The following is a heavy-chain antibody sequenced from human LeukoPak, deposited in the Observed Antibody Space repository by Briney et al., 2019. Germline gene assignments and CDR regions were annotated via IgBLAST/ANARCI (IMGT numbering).Heavy chain of an antibody. CDR2: ISYDGSNE. J-gene: IGHJ4*02. CDR3: ARDGRRLYCSGGSCYFADDDY. CDR1: GFTFSRYA. D-gene: IGHD2-15*01. Sequence: PGRSLRLSCVASGFTFSRYAMHWVRQAPGKGLEWVAVISYDGSNEYYADSVRGRFTISRDNSKNTLYLQMSSLRTEDTAVYYCARDGRRLYCSGGSCYFADDDYWGQGTLVTVSS. V-gene: IGHV3-30*04.